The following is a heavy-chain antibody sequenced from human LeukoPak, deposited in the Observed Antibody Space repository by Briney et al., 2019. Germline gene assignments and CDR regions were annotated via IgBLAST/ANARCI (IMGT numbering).Heavy chain of an antibody. J-gene: IGHJ6*02. D-gene: IGHD1-26*01. CDR2: IYTSGST. V-gene: IGHV4-61*02. Sequence: SETLSLTCTVSGGSISSGSYYWGWLRQPAGKGLEWIGRIYTSGSTNYNPSLKSRVTISVDTSKNQFSLKLSSVTAADTAVYYCARDRVGTRSDGMDVWGQGTTVTVSS. CDR1: GGSISSGSYY. CDR3: ARDRVGTRSDGMDV.